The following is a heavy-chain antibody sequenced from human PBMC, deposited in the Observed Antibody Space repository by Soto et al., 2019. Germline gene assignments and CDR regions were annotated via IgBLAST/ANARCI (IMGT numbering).Heavy chain of an antibody. Sequence: QVQLVESGGGVVQPGRSLRLSCAASGFTFSSYGMHWVRQAPGKGLEWVAVIWYDGSNKYYADSVKGRFTISRDNSKNTLYLQMNSLRAEDTAVYYCARAEVGSSLGYWGQGTQVTVSS. D-gene: IGHD1-26*01. J-gene: IGHJ4*02. CDR2: IWYDGSNK. V-gene: IGHV3-33*01. CDR1: GFTFSSYG. CDR3: ARAEVGSSLGY.